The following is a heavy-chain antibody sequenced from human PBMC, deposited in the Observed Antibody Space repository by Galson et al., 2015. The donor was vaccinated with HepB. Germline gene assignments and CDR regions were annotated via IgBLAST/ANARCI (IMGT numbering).Heavy chain of an antibody. CDR3: ARGGGTFDY. D-gene: IGHD1-1*01. J-gene: IGHJ4*02. V-gene: IGHV4-59*01. CDR1: SASIIYYY. CDR2: VYYNGST. Sequence: SETLSLTCAVSSASIIYYYWSWIRQPPGKGLEWIGYVYYNGSTNYNPSLKSRVTISVDTSNNQFSLKLSSVAAADTAVYYCARGGGTFDYWGQGALVTVSS.